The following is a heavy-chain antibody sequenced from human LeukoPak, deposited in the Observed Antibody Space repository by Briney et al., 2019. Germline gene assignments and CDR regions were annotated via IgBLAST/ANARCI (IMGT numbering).Heavy chain of an antibody. V-gene: IGHV4-34*01. CDR2: INLSGST. CDR1: GGSFSGSY. J-gene: IGHJ4*02. D-gene: IGHD5-24*01. CDR3: ARGLGWLQCSHFDY. Sequence: PSETLSLTCGVSGGSFSGSYWGWIRQPPGKGLEWIGEINLSGSTNYNSSLTSRVTISLDTSKNQFSLNLRSVTTADTAVYYCARGLGWLQCSHFDYWGQGTLVTVSS.